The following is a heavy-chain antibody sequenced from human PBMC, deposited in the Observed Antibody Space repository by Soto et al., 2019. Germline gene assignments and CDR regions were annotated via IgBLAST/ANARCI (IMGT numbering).Heavy chain of an antibody. Sequence: ASVKVSCKASGYTFTSYGISWVRQAPGQGLEWMGWISAYNGNTNYAQRLQGRVTMTTDTSTSTAYMELRSLRSDDAAVYYCASLVTTEGATDYWGQGTLVTVSS. CDR2: ISAYNGNT. J-gene: IGHJ4*02. V-gene: IGHV1-18*04. D-gene: IGHD1-26*01. CDR3: ASLVTTEGATDY. CDR1: GYTFTSYG.